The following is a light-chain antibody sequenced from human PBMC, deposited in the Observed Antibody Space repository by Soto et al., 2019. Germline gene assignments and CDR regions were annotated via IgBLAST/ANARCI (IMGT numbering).Light chain of an antibody. V-gene: IGLV2-14*01. CDR3: SSYTSSNTLV. J-gene: IGLJ2*01. CDR1: SRDVGAYNY. Sequence: QSVLTQPASVSGSPGQSITISCTGTSRDVGAYNYVSWYQQHPGKAPKLMIFEVSDRPSGVSNPFSGSKSGNTASLTISGLQAEDEADYYCSSYTSSNTLVFGGGTKLTVL. CDR2: EVS.